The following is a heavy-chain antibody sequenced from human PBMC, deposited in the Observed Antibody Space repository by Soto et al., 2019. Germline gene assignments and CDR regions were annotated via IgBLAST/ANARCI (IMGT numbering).Heavy chain of an antibody. D-gene: IGHD2-15*01. J-gene: IGHJ3*02. CDR1: VYTFTGYY. Sequence: ASVKVSCKASVYTFTGYYMHWVRRAPGQGLEWMGWINPNSGGTNYAQKFQGWVTMTRDTSISTVYMELSRLTSDDTAVYYCARERGGDCSGGSCTGVIAFDIWGQGTMVTVSS. V-gene: IGHV1-2*04. CDR3: ARERGGDCSGGSCTGVIAFDI. CDR2: INPNSGGT.